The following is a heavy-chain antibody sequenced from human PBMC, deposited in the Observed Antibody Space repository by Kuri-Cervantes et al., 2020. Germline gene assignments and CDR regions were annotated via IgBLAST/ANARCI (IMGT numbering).Heavy chain of an antibody. CDR1: GFTFSIYS. V-gene: IGHV3-21*03. CDR2: ISGPSDYI. D-gene: IGHD2-21*01. CDR3: AREGEYCRGENCRIDY. J-gene: IGHJ4*02. Sequence: GESLKISCAASGFTFSIYSMNWVRQAPGKGLEWVSSISGPSDYIYHADSVRGRFTISRDNAKNSLYLQMNSLRVEDTAVYYCAREGEYCRGENCRIDYWGQGTQVTVSS.